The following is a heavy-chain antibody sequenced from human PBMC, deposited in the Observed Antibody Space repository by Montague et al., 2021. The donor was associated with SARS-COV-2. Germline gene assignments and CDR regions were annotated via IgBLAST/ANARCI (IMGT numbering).Heavy chain of an antibody. D-gene: IGHD2-15*01. CDR3: ARDYSHCSGGSCVFDY. V-gene: IGHV4-4*07. CDR2: IYSSGST. Sequence: SETLSLTCTVSGGSISNYYWSWIRQPAGKGLEWIGRIYSSGSTHYNPSLKSRISMSVDTSKNQFSLKLSSVTAADTAIYYCARDYSHCSGGSCVFDYWGQGTLVTVSS. CDR1: GGSISNYY. J-gene: IGHJ4*02.